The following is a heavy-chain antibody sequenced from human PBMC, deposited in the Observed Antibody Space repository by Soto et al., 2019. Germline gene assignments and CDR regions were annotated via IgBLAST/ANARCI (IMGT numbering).Heavy chain of an antibody. CDR3: AKGKSTWDIDWFDP. J-gene: IGHJ5*02. Sequence: PGGSLRLSCTASGFTLQNYAMAWVRQAPGKGLEWVSTLIGGHYGTAYSYSVKGRFTVSRDNSKNCLYLQMNSLGVEDTAMYFCAKGKSTWDIDWFDPWGQGSLVTVSS. D-gene: IGHD1-26*01. CDR2: LIGGHYGT. CDR1: GFTLQNYA. V-gene: IGHV3-23*01.